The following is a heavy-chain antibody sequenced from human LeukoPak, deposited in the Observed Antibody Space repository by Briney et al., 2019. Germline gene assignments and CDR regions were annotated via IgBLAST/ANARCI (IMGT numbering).Heavy chain of an antibody. CDR2: INPNSGGT. D-gene: IGHD7-27*01. J-gene: IGHJ6*02. V-gene: IGHV1-2*02. Sequence: ASVKVSCKASGYTFTGYYMHWVRQAPGQGLEWMGWINPNSGGTNYAQKFQGRVTMTRDTSISTAYMELSRLRSDDTAVYYCARFARNWGWGYYYGMDVWGQGTTVTVSS. CDR1: GYTFTGYY. CDR3: ARFARNWGWGYYYGMDV.